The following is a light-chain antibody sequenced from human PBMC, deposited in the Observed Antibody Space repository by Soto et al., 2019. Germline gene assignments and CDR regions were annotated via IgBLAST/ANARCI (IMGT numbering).Light chain of an antibody. Sequence: EIVLTQSPGTLSLSPGERATLSSSASQSVSSNLAWYQQRPGQAPRLLIYGASTRATGIPARFSGSGSGTEFTLTISSLQSEDFAVYYCQQYDNWPGFTFGPGTKVDIK. CDR3: QQYDNWPGFT. V-gene: IGKV3-15*01. CDR1: QSVSSN. J-gene: IGKJ3*01. CDR2: GAS.